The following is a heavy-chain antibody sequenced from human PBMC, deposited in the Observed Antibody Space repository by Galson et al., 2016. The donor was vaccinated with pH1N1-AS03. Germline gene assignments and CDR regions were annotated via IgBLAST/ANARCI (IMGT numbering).Heavy chain of an antibody. J-gene: IGHJ4*02. D-gene: IGHD6-19*01. CDR2: MSWHSEII. Sequence: SLRLSCAASGFIFEHYAMHWVRQAPGKGLECVAGMSWHSEIIDYADSVKGRFTISRDNAQNSLYLQMSSLRPEDTAVYFCAKDLLSGGWFTAADSWGQGTLVTVSS. CDR1: GFIFEHYA. CDR3: AKDLLSGGWFTAADS. V-gene: IGHV3-9*01.